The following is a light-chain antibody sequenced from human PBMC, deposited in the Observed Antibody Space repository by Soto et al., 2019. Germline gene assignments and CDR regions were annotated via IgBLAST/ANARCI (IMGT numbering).Light chain of an antibody. CDR3: SSYAGSNRV. Sequence: QSVLTQPPSASGSPGQSVTISCTGTSSDVGGYNYVSWYQQHPGKAPKLMTYEVNKRPSGVPDRFSGSKSGNTASLTVTGLQAEDEADYYCSSYAGSNRVFGGGTKVTVL. V-gene: IGLV2-8*01. CDR2: EVN. J-gene: IGLJ3*02. CDR1: SSDVGGYNY.